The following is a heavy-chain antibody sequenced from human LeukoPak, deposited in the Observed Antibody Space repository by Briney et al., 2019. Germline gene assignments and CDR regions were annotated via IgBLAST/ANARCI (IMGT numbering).Heavy chain of an antibody. Sequence: PSETLSLTCAVYGGSFSGYYWSWIRQPPWKGLEWIGEINHSGSTNYNPSLKSRVTISVDTSKNQCSLKLSSVTAADTAVYYCARGARTPSGYGSRTAGRANWFDPWGQGTLVTVSS. V-gene: IGHV4-34*01. CDR1: GGSFSGYY. D-gene: IGHD5-12*01. CDR2: INHSGST. J-gene: IGHJ5*02. CDR3: ARGARTPSGYGSRTAGRANWFDP.